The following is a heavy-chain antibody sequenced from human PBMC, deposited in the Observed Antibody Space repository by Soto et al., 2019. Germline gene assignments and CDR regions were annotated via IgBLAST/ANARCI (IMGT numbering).Heavy chain of an antibody. CDR2: IYHSGST. D-gene: IGHD2-2*01. J-gene: IGHJ5*02. Sequence: PSETLSLTCAVSGDSISSSNWWSWVRQPPGKGLEWIGYIYHSGSTYYNPSLKSRVTISVDRSRNQFSLKLSSVTAADTAVYYCARVPDRWGQGTLVTVSS. CDR3: ARVPDR. CDR1: GDSISSSNW. V-gene: IGHV4-4*02.